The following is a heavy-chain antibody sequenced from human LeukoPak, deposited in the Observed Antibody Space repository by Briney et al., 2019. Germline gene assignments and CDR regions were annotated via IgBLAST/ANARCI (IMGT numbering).Heavy chain of an antibody. D-gene: IGHD6-19*01. Sequence: GGSLRPSCAASGFTFSTYYMHWVRQAPGKGLVWVSRINADGSDTAYADSVRGRFTISRDNAKNTLYLQMNSLRAEDTAVYYCARSSGWYNYWGQGTLVTVSS. CDR1: GFTFSTYY. J-gene: IGHJ4*02. V-gene: IGHV3-74*01. CDR3: ARSSGWYNY. CDR2: INADGSDT.